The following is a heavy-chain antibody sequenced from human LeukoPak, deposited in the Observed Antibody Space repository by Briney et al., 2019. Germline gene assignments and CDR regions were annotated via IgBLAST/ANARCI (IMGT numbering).Heavy chain of an antibody. Sequence: PSETLSLTCTVSGGSISSSGYYWGWIRQPPGKGLEWIGSIYYSGSTYYNPSLKSRVTISVDTSKNQFSLKLSSVTAADTAVYYCARRFGGPVAGTIDYWGQGTLVTVSS. CDR2: IYYSGST. J-gene: IGHJ4*02. D-gene: IGHD6-19*01. V-gene: IGHV4-39*01. CDR1: GGSISSSGYY. CDR3: ARRFGGPVAGTIDY.